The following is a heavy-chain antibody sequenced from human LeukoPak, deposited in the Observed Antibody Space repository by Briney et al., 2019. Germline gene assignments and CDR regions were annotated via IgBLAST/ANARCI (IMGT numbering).Heavy chain of an antibody. CDR1: GFTFSSYA. D-gene: IGHD1-7*01. CDR2: ISSSSSYI. V-gene: IGHV3-21*01. J-gene: IGHJ1*01. CDR3: ARGLQNYQYFQH. Sequence: GGSLRLSCAASGFTFSSYAMSWVRQAPGKGLEWVSSISSSSSYIYYADSVKGRFTISRDNAKNSLYLQMNSLRAEDTAVYYCARGLQNYQYFQHWGQGTLVTVSS.